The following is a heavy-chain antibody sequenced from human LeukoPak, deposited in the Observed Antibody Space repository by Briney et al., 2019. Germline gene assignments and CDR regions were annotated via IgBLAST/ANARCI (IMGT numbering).Heavy chain of an antibody. V-gene: IGHV1-69*05. Sequence: GSXVKXSFKASGGPFSSYAISWVRRAPGQGLEWMGRIIPIFVTANYPQKFQGRVTITTDESTSTPYMELSSLRSEDTAVYYCAREGVPAAKDYWGQGTLVTVSS. CDR2: IIPIFVTA. CDR3: AREGVPAAKDY. CDR1: GGPFSSYA. D-gene: IGHD2-2*01. J-gene: IGHJ4*02.